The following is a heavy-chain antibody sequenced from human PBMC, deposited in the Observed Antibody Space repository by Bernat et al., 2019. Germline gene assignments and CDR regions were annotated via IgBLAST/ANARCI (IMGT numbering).Heavy chain of an antibody. Sequence: EVQLVESGGGLVQPGGSLRLSCAASVFTFSDHYMDWVRQAPGKGLEWVGRTRNRANSYTTEYAASVKGRFTVSRDDSRNSVFLQMNILKTENTAVYYCARVGAPGIDFDCWGQGTLVTVSS. CDR1: VFTFSDHY. D-gene: IGHD1-26*01. CDR3: ARVGAPGIDFDC. CDR2: TRNRANSYTT. J-gene: IGHJ4*02. V-gene: IGHV3-72*01.